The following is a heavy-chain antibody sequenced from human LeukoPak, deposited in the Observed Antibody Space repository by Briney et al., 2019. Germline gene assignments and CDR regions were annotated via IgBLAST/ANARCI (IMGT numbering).Heavy chain of an antibody. CDR1: GYTFTIYG. D-gene: IGHD3-22*01. V-gene: IGHV1-18*01. CDR3: ARYGCYDSSNYNWFDP. CDR2: ISAYNGHT. J-gene: IGHJ5*02. Sequence: ASVKASCKASGYTFTIYGTSWVRQAPGQGLEWMGWISAYNGHTNYAQNLQGRVTMTTDTSTSTAYMELRSLRSDDTAVYYCARYGCYDSSNYNWFDPWGQGTLVPVSS.